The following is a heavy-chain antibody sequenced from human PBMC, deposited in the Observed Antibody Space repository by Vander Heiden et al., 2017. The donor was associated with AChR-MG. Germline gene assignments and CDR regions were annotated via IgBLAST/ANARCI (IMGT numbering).Heavy chain of an antibody. D-gene: IGHD2-15*01. CDR1: GGSFSGYY. V-gene: IGHV4-34*01. CDR3: ARELVVAATTVVDY. Sequence: QVQLQQWGAGLLKPSETLSLTCAVYGGSFSGYYWSWIRQPPGQGLEWIGEINHSGSTNYNPSLKSRVTISVDTSKNQFSLKLSSVTAADTAVYYCARELVVAATTVVDYWGQGTLVTVSS. J-gene: IGHJ4*02. CDR2: INHSGST.